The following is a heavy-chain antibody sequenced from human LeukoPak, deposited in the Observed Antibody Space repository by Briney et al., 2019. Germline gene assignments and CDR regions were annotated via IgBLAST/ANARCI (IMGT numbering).Heavy chain of an antibody. CDR2: IYTSGST. Sequence: PSETLSLTCTVSGGSISSGSYYWSWIRQPAGKGLEWIGRIYTSGSTNYNPSLKSRVTISVDTSKNQFSLKLSSATAADTAVYYCASYPKSGISSGWVNWGQGTLVTVSS. CDR1: GGSISSGSYY. V-gene: IGHV4-61*02. CDR3: ASYPKSGISSGWVN. D-gene: IGHD6-19*01. J-gene: IGHJ4*02.